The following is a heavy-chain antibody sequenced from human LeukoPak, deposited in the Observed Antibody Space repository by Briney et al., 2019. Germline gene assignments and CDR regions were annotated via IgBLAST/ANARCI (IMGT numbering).Heavy chain of an antibody. Sequence: ASVKVSCKAPGYTFTSYGISSVPQAAGQGLEWMGWISAYNGNTNYAQKLQGRVTMTTDASTSTAYMELRSLRSHDTAVYYCARERVAAAGTRSQNSFHPWGQGTLVTVSS. CDR1: GYTFTSYG. V-gene: IGHV1-18*01. CDR2: ISAYNGNT. J-gene: IGHJ5*02. CDR3: ARERVAAAGTRSQNSFHP. D-gene: IGHD6-13*01.